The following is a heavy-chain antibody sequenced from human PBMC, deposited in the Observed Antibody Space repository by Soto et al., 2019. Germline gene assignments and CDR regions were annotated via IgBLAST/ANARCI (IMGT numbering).Heavy chain of an antibody. V-gene: IGHV3-48*01. CDR2: ISSSSSTI. CDR3: ARPPYFYDGSAPPAY. D-gene: IGHD3-22*01. CDR1: GFTCTTYS. Sequence: GVSLRLSCAAFGFTCTTYSMNRVRKAQGKGLEWVSYISSSSSTIFYTDSVKARFTVSRDNAKNSLYLQMNSLRAEDTADYYFARPPYFYDGSAPPAYWAQGTRVTGSS. J-gene: IGHJ4*02.